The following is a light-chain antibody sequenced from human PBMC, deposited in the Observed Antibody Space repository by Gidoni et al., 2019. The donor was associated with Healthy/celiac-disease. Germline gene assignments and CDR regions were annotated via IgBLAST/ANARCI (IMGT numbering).Light chain of an antibody. CDR1: QTISSW. J-gene: IGKJ4*02. CDR2: RAS. CDR3: QQYYSYSRT. Sequence: DIKTTQYPSSLSASVGDRATITCRASQTISSWLAWYQQKPGKAPKLLIYRASSLESGVPSRFSGSGSGTDFTLTISSLQPDDVATYYCQQYYSYSRTFGRGTKVEIK. V-gene: IGKV1-5*03.